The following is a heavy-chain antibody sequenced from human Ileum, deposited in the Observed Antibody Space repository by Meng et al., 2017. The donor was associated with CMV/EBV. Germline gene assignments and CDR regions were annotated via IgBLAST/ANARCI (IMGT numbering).Heavy chain of an antibody. CDR1: GFTFNNFP. Sequence: GESLKISCVASGFTFNNFPIHWVRQAPGKGPEWVAVIPYDATNQHYAESVKGRFTISRDNSKSTLYLQMNSLRAEDTAVYYCARDPGVDFWGQGTLVTVSS. CDR2: IPYDATNQ. V-gene: IGHV3-30*04. D-gene: IGHD3-3*01. J-gene: IGHJ4*02. CDR3: ARDPGVDF.